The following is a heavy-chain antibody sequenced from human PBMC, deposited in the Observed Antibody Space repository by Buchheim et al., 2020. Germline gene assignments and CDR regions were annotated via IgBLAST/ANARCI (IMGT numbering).Heavy chain of an antibody. V-gene: IGHV4-4*02. CDR1: GGSISSSNW. CDR2: IYYSGST. J-gene: IGHJ4*02. D-gene: IGHD6-19*01. Sequence: QVQLQESGPGLVKPSGTLSLTCAVSGGSISSSNWWSWVRQPPGKGLEWIGHIYYSGSTNYNPSLKSRVTTSVDMSKNQFSLKLSSVTAADTAVYYCARLVLNTSGWRIDYWGQGTL. CDR3: ARLVLNTSGWRIDY.